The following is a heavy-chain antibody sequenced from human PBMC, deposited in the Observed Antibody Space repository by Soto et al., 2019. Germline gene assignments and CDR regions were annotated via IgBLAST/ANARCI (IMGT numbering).Heavy chain of an antibody. CDR3: ERADGVGFVGP. D-gene: IGHD2-2*01. CDR2: INAGNGNT. Sequence: QVQLVQSGAEEKKPGASVKVSCKASGYTFTSYAMHWVRQAPGQRLEWMGWINAGNGNTKYSQKFQGRVTITRDTSASTAYTELSSLRSEDTAVYYCERADGVGFVGPWGQGTLVTVSS. V-gene: IGHV1-3*05. CDR1: GYTFTSYA. J-gene: IGHJ5*02.